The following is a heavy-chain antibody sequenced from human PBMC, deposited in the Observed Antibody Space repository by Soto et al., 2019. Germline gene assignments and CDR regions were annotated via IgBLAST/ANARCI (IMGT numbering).Heavy chain of an antibody. V-gene: IGHV3-30*18. J-gene: IGHJ4*02. CDR3: AKDRGRVVVAAPLGY. CDR2: ISYDGSNK. Sequence: QVQLVESGGGVVQPGRSLRLSCAASGFTFSSYGMHWVRQAPGKGLEWVAVISYDGSNKYYADSVKGRFTISRDNSKNTLYLQMNSLRAEDTAVYYCAKDRGRVVVAAPLGYWGQGTLVTVYS. D-gene: IGHD2-15*01. CDR1: GFTFSSYG.